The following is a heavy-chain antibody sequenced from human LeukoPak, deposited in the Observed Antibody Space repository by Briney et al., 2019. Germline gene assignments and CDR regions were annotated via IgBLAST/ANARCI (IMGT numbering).Heavy chain of an antibody. CDR1: GFTFSGSA. J-gene: IGHJ3*02. CDR3: TRHSDSSGWYAGIDAFDI. Sequence: PGGSLRLSCAAAGFTFSGSAMHWVRQASGKGLEWVGRIGSRANTYATAYAASVKGRFTISRDDPKNRAYLRMNSLKTEDTAVYYCTRHSDSSGWYAGIDAFDIWGQGTMVTVSS. V-gene: IGHV3-73*01. CDR2: IGSRANTYAT. D-gene: IGHD6-19*01.